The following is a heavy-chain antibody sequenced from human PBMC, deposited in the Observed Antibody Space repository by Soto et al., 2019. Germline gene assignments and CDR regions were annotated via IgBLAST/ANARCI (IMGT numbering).Heavy chain of an antibody. V-gene: IGHV1-69*06. CDR2: FIPFFGTA. CDR1: GGTFSSYA. J-gene: IGHJ4*02. D-gene: IGHD2-2*01. Sequence: ASVKVSCKASGGTFSSYAISWVRQAPGQGLEWMGGFIPFFGTANYAQKFQGRATITADRSASTAFMELSSLRSEDTAVYYCARDRARSSSPRFDYRGQGTLVTVSS. CDR3: ARDRARSSSPRFDY.